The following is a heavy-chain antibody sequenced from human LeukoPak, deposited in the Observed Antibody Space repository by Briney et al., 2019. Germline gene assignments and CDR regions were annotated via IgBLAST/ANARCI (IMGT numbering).Heavy chain of an antibody. CDR1: GGSTSSYY. CDR3: ARGSNDFWSGPYGMDV. J-gene: IGHJ6*02. CDR2: IYYSGST. D-gene: IGHD3-3*01. Sequence: PSGTPSPTPTVSGGSTSSYYWRWVPEPPREGPGGIGDIYYSGSTNYNPSLKSRVTISVDTSKNQFSLKLSSVTAADTAVYYCARGSNDFWSGPYGMDVWGQGTTVTVSS. V-gene: IGHV4-59*01.